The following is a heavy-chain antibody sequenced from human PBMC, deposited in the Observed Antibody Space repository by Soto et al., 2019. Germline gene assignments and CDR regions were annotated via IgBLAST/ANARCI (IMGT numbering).Heavy chain of an antibody. CDR1: GGSISSYY. J-gene: IGHJ4*02. V-gene: IGHV4-59*01. D-gene: IGHD6-13*01. Sequence: SETLSLTCTVSGGSISSYYWSWIRQPPGKGLEWIGYIYYSGSTNYNPSLRSRVTISVDTSKNQFSLKLSSVTAADTAVYYCARDPAAASRRYFDYWGQGTLVTVSS. CDR2: IYYSGST. CDR3: ARDPAAASRRYFDY.